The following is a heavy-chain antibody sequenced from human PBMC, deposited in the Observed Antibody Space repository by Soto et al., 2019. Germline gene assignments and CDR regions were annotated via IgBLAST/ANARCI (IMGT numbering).Heavy chain of an antibody. V-gene: IGHV3-73*02. J-gene: IGHJ5*02. D-gene: IGHD6-13*01. CDR1: GFTFSGSA. CDR2: IRSKANSYAT. CDR3: TRPMGSTIAAAGNWFDP. Sequence: EVQLVESGGGLVQPGGSLKLSCAASGFTFSGSAMHWVRQASGKGLEWVGRIRSKANSYATAYAASVKGRFTISRDDSKNTAYLQMNSLKTEDTAVYYCTRPMGSTIAAAGNWFDPWGQGTLVTVSS.